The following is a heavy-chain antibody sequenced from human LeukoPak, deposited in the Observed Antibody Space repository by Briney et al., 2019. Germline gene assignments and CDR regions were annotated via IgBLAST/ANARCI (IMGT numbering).Heavy chain of an antibody. CDR3: ARDSFSVDY. J-gene: IGHJ4*02. CDR2: ISYDGSNK. V-gene: IGHV3-30-3*01. CDR1: GFTFSSYA. Sequence: PGGSLRLSCAASGFTFSSYAMHWVRQAPGKGLEWVAVISYDGSNKYYADSVKGRFTISRDNSKNTLYLQMNSLRAEDTAVYYRARDSFSVDYWGQGTLVTVSS.